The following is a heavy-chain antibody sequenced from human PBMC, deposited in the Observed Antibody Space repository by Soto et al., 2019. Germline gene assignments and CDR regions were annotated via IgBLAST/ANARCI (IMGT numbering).Heavy chain of an antibody. Sequence: SETLSLTCAVSGGSISSGGYSWSWIRQPPGKGLEWIGYIYHSGSTYYNPSLKSRVTISVDRSKNQFSLKLSSVTAADTAVYYCARVGSYYSKKLNWFDPWGQGTLVTVSS. CDR1: GGSISSGGYS. J-gene: IGHJ5*02. CDR2: IYHSGST. V-gene: IGHV4-30-2*01. CDR3: ARVGSYYSKKLNWFDP. D-gene: IGHD1-26*01.